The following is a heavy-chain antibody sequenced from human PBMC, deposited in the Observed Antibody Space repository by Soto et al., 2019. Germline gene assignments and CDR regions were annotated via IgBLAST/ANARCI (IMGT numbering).Heavy chain of an antibody. D-gene: IGHD3-10*01. CDR2: IIPIFGSS. J-gene: IGHJ6*02. CDR3: ARGWGYGSGRDAYGMDV. V-gene: IGHV1-69*13. CDR1: GGTFSSYS. Sequence: ASVKVSCKASGGTFSSYSISWVRQAPGHGLEWMGGIIPIFGSSSSAQIFQGRVTITADESTSTAYMELSSLTSEDTAVYYCARGWGYGSGRDAYGMDVWGQGTTVTVSS.